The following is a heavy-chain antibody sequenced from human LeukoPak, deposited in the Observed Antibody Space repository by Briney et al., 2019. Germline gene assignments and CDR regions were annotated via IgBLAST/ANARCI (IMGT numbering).Heavy chain of an antibody. V-gene: IGHV3-74*01. J-gene: IGHJ4*02. CDR3: ATVSEY. CDR2: INNDGAAT. Sequence: PGGSLRLSCAASGFTFNYFWMPWVRQVPGKGLVWVSGINNDGAATYYADSVKDRFTISRDNAKNTVYLQMNGLRAEDTTVSYCATVSEYWGQGTLVTVSS. CDR1: GFTFNYFW.